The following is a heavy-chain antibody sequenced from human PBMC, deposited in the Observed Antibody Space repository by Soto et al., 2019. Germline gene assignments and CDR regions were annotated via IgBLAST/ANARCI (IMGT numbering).Heavy chain of an antibody. Sequence: SETLSLTCAVYGASFSSYYWSWIRQPPGKGLEWIGYIYYSGSTNYNPSLKSRVTISVDTSKNQFSLKLSSVTAADTAVYYCARGDDFWSGYYYPALGAFDIWGQGTMVTVSS. D-gene: IGHD3-3*01. V-gene: IGHV4-59*01. CDR3: ARGDDFWSGYYYPALGAFDI. J-gene: IGHJ3*02. CDR2: IYYSGST. CDR1: GASFSSYY.